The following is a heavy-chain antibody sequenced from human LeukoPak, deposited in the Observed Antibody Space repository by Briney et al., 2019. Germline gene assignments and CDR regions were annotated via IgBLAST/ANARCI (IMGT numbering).Heavy chain of an antibody. CDR2: IYASGST. CDR1: CGSISSYY. D-gene: IGHD6-6*01. Sequence: PAETLSLTCTVSCGSISSYYWSWIRQPAGKGLEWIGRIYASGSTNYNPSLKSRVTMSVDTSKNQFSLKLTSVTAADTAVYYCAREYSSSSGKNTFDIWGQGTMVTVSS. CDR3: AREYSSSSGKNTFDI. J-gene: IGHJ3*02. V-gene: IGHV4-4*07.